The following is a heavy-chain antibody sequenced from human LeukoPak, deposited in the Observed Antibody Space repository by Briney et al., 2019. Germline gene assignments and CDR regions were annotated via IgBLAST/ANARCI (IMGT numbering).Heavy chain of an antibody. V-gene: IGHV3-30*04. D-gene: IGHD3-22*01. CDR2: SSNHGSDE. CDR1: GFTFTSLP. CDR3: AMDYYDSNGYSRGWDY. Sequence: GGSLRLSCAASGFTFTSLPLHWVRQAPGKGLEWVAVSSNHGSDEYYADSVKGRFTVSSDNSKKTVYLQMDSLRAEDTAVYYCAMDYYDSNGYSRGWDYWGQGTLVTVAS. J-gene: IGHJ4*02.